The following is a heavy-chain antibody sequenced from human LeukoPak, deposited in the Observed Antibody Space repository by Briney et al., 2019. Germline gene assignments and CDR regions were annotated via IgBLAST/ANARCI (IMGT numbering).Heavy chain of an antibody. J-gene: IGHJ4*02. CDR3: AKAMGYDDYGGKLAFDY. CDR2: ISGSGGST. CDR1: GFTFSSYA. Sequence: GGSLRLSCAASGFTFSSYAMSWVRQAPGKGLEWVSAISGSGGSTYYADSGKGRFTISRDNSKNTLYLQMNSLRAEDTAVYYCAKAMGYDDYGGKLAFDYWGQGTLVTVSS. V-gene: IGHV3-23*01. D-gene: IGHD4-23*01.